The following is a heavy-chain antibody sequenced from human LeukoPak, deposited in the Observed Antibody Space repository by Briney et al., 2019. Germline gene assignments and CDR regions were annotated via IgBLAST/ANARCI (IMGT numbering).Heavy chain of an antibody. V-gene: IGHV4-34*01. J-gene: IGHJ5*02. CDR1: GGSFSGYY. Sequence: PSETLSLTCAVYGGSFSGYYWSWIRQPPGKGLEWIGEINHSGSTNYNPSLKSRVTISVDTSKNQFSLKLSSVTAADTAVYYCARGPLRSAWFGHWGRGTLVTVSS. D-gene: IGHD4-17*01. CDR3: ARGPLRSAWFGH. CDR2: INHSGST.